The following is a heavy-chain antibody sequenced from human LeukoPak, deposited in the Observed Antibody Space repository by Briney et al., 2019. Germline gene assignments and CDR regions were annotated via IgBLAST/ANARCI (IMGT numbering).Heavy chain of an antibody. CDR2: IHRDGST. J-gene: IGHJ4*02. D-gene: IGHD2-15*01. CDR3: ARDGEHVLAHDH. CDR1: GFTVTTNY. V-gene: IGHV3-66*01. Sequence: GGSLRLSCAVSGFTVTTNYMSWVRQAPGKGLEWVSIIHRDGSTYYADSVKGRFTTSRDNSKNTLYIQMNSLRAEDTGVYYCARDGEHVLAHDHWGQGTLVTVSS.